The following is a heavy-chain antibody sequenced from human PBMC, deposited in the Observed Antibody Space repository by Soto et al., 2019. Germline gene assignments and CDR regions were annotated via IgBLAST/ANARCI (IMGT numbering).Heavy chain of an antibody. CDR3: VIQQKQQWVNY. V-gene: IGHV5-51*01. CDR2: IYSYDSDT. CDR1: GYSFFGYW. Sequence: GESLKISCWGSGYSFFGYWIDWVRQMSGKGLEWMGIIYSYDSDTIYSRPFQDGHVTISAYKSITTAFLEWSSLEASDTAMYYCVIQQKQQWVNYWGQGTKVTVSS. D-gene: IGHD5-18*01. J-gene: IGHJ4*02.